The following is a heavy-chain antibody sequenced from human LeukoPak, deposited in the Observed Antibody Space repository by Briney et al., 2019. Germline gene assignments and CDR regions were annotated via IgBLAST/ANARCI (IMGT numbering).Heavy chain of an antibody. Sequence: GGSLRLSCEASGFTVSSNYMSWVRQAPGKGLEWVSVIYSGGSTYYADSVKGRFTISRDNSKNTLYLQMNSLRAEDTAVYYCARALVGDYGDPTAKRGCAFDIWGQGTMVTVSS. D-gene: IGHD4-17*01. J-gene: IGHJ3*02. CDR3: ARALVGDYGDPTAKRGCAFDI. CDR1: GFTVSSNY. CDR2: IYSGGST. V-gene: IGHV3-66*01.